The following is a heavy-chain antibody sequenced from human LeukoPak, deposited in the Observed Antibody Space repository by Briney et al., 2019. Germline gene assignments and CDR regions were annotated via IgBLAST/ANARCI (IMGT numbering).Heavy chain of an antibody. D-gene: IGHD2-15*01. CDR2: ISSGSSTI. CDR3: ARGGYCSDGSCYSYWWFDP. V-gene: IGHV3-48*04. Sequence: GGSLRLSCAASGFTLSSYSMNWVRQAPGKGLEWVSYISSGSSTIYYADSVKGRFTISRDNAKNSLYLQMNSLRAEDTAVYYCARGGYCSDGSCYSYWWFDPWGQGTLVTVSS. CDR1: GFTLSSYS. J-gene: IGHJ5*02.